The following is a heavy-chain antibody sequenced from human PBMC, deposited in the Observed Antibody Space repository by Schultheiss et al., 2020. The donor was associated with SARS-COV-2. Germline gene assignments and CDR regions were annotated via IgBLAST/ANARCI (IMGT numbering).Heavy chain of an antibody. CDR2: IYYSGST. V-gene: IGHV4-59*06. CDR3: VKDRGSVATIMEGFDY. D-gene: IGHD5-12*01. J-gene: IGHJ4*02. CDR1: GFTFSSYW. Sequence: GSLRLSCAASGFTFSSYWMNWVRQAPGKGLEWIGYIYYSGSTYYNPSLKSRVTISVDTSKNQFSLKLSSVTAADTAVYYCVKDRGSVATIMEGFDYWGQGTLVTVSS.